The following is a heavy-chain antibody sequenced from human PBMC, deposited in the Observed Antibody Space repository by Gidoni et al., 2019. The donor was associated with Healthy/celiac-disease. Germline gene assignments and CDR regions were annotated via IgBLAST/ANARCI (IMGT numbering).Heavy chain of an antibody. CDR2: IYYSGST. J-gene: IGHJ5*02. Sequence: TCTVSGGSISSSSYYWGWIRQPPGKGLEWIGSIYYSGSTYYNPSLKSRVTISVDTSKNQFSLKLSSVTAADTAVYYCARHPPYYYDSSGYQRGFDPWGQGTLVTVSS. V-gene: IGHV4-39*01. CDR3: ARHPPYYYDSSGYQRGFDP. D-gene: IGHD3-22*01. CDR1: GGSISSSSYY.